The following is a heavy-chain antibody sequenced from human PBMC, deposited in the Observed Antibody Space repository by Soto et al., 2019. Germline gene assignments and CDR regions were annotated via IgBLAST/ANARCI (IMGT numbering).Heavy chain of an antibody. J-gene: IGHJ5*02. D-gene: IGHD3-9*01. V-gene: IGHV1-3*01. Sequence: ASVKVSCKASGYTFTSYAMHCVRQAPGQRLEWMGWINAGNGNTKYSQKFQGRVTITRDTSASTAYMELSSLRSEDTAVYYCARAHYDILTGYSLNWFDPWGQGTLVTVSS. CDR1: GYTFTSYA. CDR2: INAGNGNT. CDR3: ARAHYDILTGYSLNWFDP.